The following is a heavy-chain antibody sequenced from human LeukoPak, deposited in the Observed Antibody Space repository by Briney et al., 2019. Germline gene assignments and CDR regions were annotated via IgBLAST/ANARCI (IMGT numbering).Heavy chain of an antibody. CDR1: GYTFTSYD. D-gene: IGHD6-13*01. CDR2: MNPNSGNT. J-gene: IGHJ4*02. V-gene: IGHV1-8*01. CDR3: ARGAAARPGSSSLVDY. Sequence: ASVKVSCKASGYTFTSYDINWVRQATGQGLEWMGWMNPNSGNTSYAQKFQGRVTMTRNTSISTAYMELSSLRSDDTAVYYCARGAAARPGSSSLVDYWGQGTLVTVSS.